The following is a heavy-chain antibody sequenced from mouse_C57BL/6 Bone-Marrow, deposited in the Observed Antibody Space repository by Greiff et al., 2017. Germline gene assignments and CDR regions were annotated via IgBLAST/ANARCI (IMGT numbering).Heavy chain of an antibody. CDR2: ISSGGDYI. D-gene: IGHD2-14*01. V-gene: IGHV5-9-1*02. CDR3: TRDRGLEYYAMDY. J-gene: IGHJ4*01. Sequence: EVMLVESGEGLVKPGGSLKLSCAASGFTFSSYAMSWVRQTPEKRLEWVAYISSGGDYIYYADTVKGRFTISRDNARNTLYLQMSSLKSEDTAMYYCTRDRGLEYYAMDYWGQGTSVTVSS. CDR1: GFTFSSYA.